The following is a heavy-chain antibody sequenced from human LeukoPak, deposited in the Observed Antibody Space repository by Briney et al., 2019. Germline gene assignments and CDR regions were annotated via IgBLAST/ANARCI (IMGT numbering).Heavy chain of an antibody. Sequence: RGESLKISCKASGYNFIGYWIGWVRQMPGKGLEWVAIIYPGDSDIRYSPSFQGQVTISADKSISTAYLQWSSLKASDSAMYFCARREILSGVAGNFDYWGQGTLLTVSS. V-gene: IGHV5-51*01. CDR2: IYPGDSDI. D-gene: IGHD6-19*01. CDR1: GYNFIGYW. J-gene: IGHJ4*02. CDR3: ARREILSGVAGNFDY.